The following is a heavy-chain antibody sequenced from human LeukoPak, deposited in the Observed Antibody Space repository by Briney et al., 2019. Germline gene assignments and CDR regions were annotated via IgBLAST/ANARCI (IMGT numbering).Heavy chain of an antibody. D-gene: IGHD1-26*01. CDR3: ARDDGRGFDSGSYSGFDY. CDR2: IRTKSNSYAT. J-gene: IGHJ4*02. Sequence: GSLRLSCAASGFTFSGSAMHWVRQASGKGLEWLGRIRTKSNSYATAYAASVKGRFTISRDDSNNTAYLQMNSLRAEDTAVYYCARDDGRGFDSGSYSGFDYWGQGTLVTVSS. CDR1: GFTFSGSA. V-gene: IGHV3-73*01.